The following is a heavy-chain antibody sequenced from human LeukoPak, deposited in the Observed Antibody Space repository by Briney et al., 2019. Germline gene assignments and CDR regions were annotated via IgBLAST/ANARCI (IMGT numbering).Heavy chain of an antibody. CDR2: INHSGST. D-gene: IGHD3-3*01. Sequence: PSETLSLTCAVYGGSFSGYYWSWIRQPPGKGLEWIGEINHSGSTNYNPSLKSRVTISVDTSKNQFSLKLSSVTAADTAVYYCARAPYYDFWSGPFRWFDPWGQGTLVTVSS. CDR3: ARAPYYDFWSGPFRWFDP. CDR1: GGSFSGYY. V-gene: IGHV4-34*01. J-gene: IGHJ5*02.